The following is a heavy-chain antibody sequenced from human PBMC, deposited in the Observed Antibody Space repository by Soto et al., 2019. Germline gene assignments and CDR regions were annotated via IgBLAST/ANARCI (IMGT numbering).Heavy chain of an antibody. CDR1: GFTFSTYW. D-gene: IGHD6-19*01. Sequence: PGGSLRLSCTASGFTFSTYWMSWVRQAPGKGLEWVAAIKQDGSDEYYVDSVKGRFTISRDNAKYSVNLQMNSLRDEDTAVYYCARLLGWRDALDIWGQGTMVTVSS. J-gene: IGHJ3*02. V-gene: IGHV3-7*01. CDR2: IKQDGSDE. CDR3: ARLLGWRDALDI.